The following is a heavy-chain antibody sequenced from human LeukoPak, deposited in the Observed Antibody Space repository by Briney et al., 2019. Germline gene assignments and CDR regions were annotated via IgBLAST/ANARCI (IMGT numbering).Heavy chain of an antibody. CDR1: GYTFNSYG. J-gene: IGHJ6*02. V-gene: IGHV1-18*01. CDR3: ARDNLVRPTHYYYYYGMDV. D-gene: IGHD1-26*01. CDR2: ISAHNSNT. Sequence: AASVKVSCKASGYTFNSYGFSWVRQAPGQGLEWMGWISAHNSNTNYAQKLQGRVTMTTDTSTSTAYMELRSLRSDDTAVYYCARDNLVRPTHYYYYYGMDVWGQGTTVTVSS.